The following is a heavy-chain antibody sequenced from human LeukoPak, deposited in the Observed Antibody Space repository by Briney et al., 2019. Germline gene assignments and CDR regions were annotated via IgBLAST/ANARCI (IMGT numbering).Heavy chain of an antibody. D-gene: IGHD3-10*01. CDR2: ISSSSSYI. J-gene: IGHJ4*02. CDR1: GFTFSSYS. Sequence: GRSLRLSCAASGFTFSSYSMNWVRQAPGKGLEWVSSISSSSSYIYYADSVKGRFTISRDNAKNSLYLQMNSLRAEDTAVYYCARDLPFWELRNDPNNFDYWGQGTLVTVSS. CDR3: ARDLPFWELRNDPNNFDY. V-gene: IGHV3-21*01.